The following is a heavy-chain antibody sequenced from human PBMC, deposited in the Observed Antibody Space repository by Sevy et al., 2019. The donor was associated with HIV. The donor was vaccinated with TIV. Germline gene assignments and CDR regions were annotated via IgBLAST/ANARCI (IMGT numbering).Heavy chain of an antibody. J-gene: IGHJ4*02. CDR1: GFTFSNAW. CDR2: IKSKSEGGIT. Sequence: GGSLRLSCGASGFTFSNAWMTWVRQAPGKGLEWVGRIKSKSEGGITDYAAPVKGRFTISRDDSKNTLYLQMNSLKSDDTAVYDCTNNRGYCIDGVCGEYLDSWGQGTLVTVSS. V-gene: IGHV3-15*01. CDR3: TNNRGYCIDGVCGEYLDS. D-gene: IGHD2-8*01.